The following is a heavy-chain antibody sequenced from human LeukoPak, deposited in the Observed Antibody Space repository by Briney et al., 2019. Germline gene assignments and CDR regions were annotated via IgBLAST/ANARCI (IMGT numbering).Heavy chain of an antibody. CDR1: GYTLTELS. CDR3: ATVVVVPAAFDY. D-gene: IGHD2-2*01. Sequence: ASVKVSCKVSGYTLTELSMHWVRQAPGKGLEWMGGFYPEDGETIYAQKFQGRVTMTEDTSTDTAYMELSSLRSEDTAVYYCATVVVVPAAFDYWGQGTLVTVSS. CDR2: FYPEDGET. V-gene: IGHV1-24*01. J-gene: IGHJ4*02.